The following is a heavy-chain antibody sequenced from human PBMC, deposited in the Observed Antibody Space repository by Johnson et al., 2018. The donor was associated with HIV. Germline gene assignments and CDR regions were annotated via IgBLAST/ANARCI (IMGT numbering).Heavy chain of an antibody. CDR1: GFTFSSYA. CDR2: ISRDGVNT. V-gene: IGHV3-64*04. CDR3: AAFEEQWLDAFDI. D-gene: IGHD6-19*01. Sequence: QVQLVESGGGVVQPGRSLRLSCAASGFTFSSYAMHWVRQAPGEGLEYVSAISRDGVNTFYADSVKDRFTIFRDNSKNTLYLQMNSLRAEDTAVYYCAAFEEQWLDAFDIWGQGTMVTVSS. J-gene: IGHJ3*02.